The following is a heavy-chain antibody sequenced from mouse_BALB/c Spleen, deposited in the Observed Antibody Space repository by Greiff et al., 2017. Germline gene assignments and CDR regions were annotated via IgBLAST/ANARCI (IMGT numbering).Heavy chain of an antibody. Sequence: EVKLMESGGGLVQPGGSLRLSCATSGFTFSDFYMSWVRQPPGKRLEWIAASRNKANDYTTEYSASVKGRFIVSRDTSQSILYLQMNALRAEDTAIYYCARDARDYDEFAYWGQGTLVTVSA. CDR3: ARDARDYDEFAY. J-gene: IGHJ3*01. CDR1: GFTFSDFY. D-gene: IGHD2-4*01. V-gene: IGHV7-1*02. CDR2: SRNKANDYTT.